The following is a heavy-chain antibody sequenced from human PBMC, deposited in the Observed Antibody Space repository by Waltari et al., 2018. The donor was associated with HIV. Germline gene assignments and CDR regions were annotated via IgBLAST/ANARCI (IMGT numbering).Heavy chain of an antibody. J-gene: IGHJ5*02. Sequence: QVQLQESGPGLVKPSETLSLTCTVSGGSISSYYWSWIRQPPGKGLEWIGYIYYSGSTNYNPSLKSRVTISVDTSKNQFSLKLSSVTAADTAVYYCARVWGIQLWEGWFDPWGQGTLVTVSS. V-gene: IGHV4-59*01. CDR2: IYYSGST. D-gene: IGHD5-18*01. CDR1: GGSISSYY. CDR3: ARVWGIQLWEGWFDP.